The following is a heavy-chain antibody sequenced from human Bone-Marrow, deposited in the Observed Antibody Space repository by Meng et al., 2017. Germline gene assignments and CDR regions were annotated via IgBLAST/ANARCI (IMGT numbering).Heavy chain of an antibody. Sequence: QGQPQQGDAGVLMASNALSLTCAFYGGSFSGYYWSWIRQPPGKGLEWIGEINNSGSTNYNPSLKSRVTISVDTSKNQFSLKLSSVTAADTAVYYCARGTRPLLFQHWGQGALVTVSS. CDR1: GGSFSGYY. J-gene: IGHJ1*01. V-gene: IGHV4-34*01. CDR3: ARGTRPLLFQH. D-gene: IGHD1-1*01. CDR2: INNSGST.